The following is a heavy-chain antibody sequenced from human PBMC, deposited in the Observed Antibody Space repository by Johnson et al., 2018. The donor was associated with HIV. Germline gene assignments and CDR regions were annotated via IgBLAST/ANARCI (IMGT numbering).Heavy chain of an antibody. CDR2: ISYDGSNK. Sequence: QEQLVESGGGLVQPGRSLRLSCAASGFTFSSYAMHWVRQAPGKGLEWVAVISYDGSNKYYADSVKGRFTISRDNSKNTLFLEMNSLRAEDTAVYYCARSVDYGDSLCAFDIWGQGTMVTVSS. D-gene: IGHD4-17*01. J-gene: IGHJ3*02. V-gene: IGHV3-30*04. CDR3: ARSVDYGDSLCAFDI. CDR1: GFTFSSYA.